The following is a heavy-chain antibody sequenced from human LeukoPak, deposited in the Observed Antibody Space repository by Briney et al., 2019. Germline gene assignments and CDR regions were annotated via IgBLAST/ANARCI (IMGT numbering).Heavy chain of an antibody. CDR3: AASTYGSGSYVGFDS. CDR1: GYSFTNYW. Sequence: GESLKISCKGSGYSFTNYWIGWVRQMPGKGLEWMGIIYPGDSDTRYSPSFQGQVTISADKSVSTTYLQWSSLKASDTATYYCAASTYGSGSYVGFDSWGQGTLVSVSS. J-gene: IGHJ4*02. D-gene: IGHD3-10*01. V-gene: IGHV5-51*01. CDR2: IYPGDSDT.